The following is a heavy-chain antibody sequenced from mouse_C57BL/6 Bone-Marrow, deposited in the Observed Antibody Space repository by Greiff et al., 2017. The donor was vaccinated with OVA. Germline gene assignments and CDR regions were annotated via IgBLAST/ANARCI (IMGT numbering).Heavy chain of an antibody. D-gene: IGHD2-5*01. J-gene: IGHJ2*01. V-gene: IGHV14-4*01. Sequence: EVKLQQSGAELVRPGASVKLSCTASGFNIKDDYMHWVKQRPEQGLEWIGWIDPENGDTEYASKFQGKATITADTSSNTACLQLSSLTSEDTAVYYCTSSNYVNYFDDWGQGTTLTVSS. CDR3: TSSNYVNYFDD. CDR2: IDPENGDT. CDR1: GFNIKDDY.